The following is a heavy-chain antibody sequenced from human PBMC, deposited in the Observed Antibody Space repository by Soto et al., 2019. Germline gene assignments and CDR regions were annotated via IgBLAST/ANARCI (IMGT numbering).Heavy chain of an antibody. CDR3: ARDRAGTTASYYGMDV. V-gene: IGHV4-61*01. D-gene: IGHD1-7*01. CDR1: GDSVTSGSYF. J-gene: IGHJ6*02. Sequence: SETLSLTCTVSGDSVTSGSYFWSWIRQPPGKGLEWFGYIYYSGSSNYNPSLKSRVTISVDTSKNQFSLKLSSLTAADTAVYYCARDRAGTTASYYGMDVWGRGTTVTVSS. CDR2: IYYSGSS.